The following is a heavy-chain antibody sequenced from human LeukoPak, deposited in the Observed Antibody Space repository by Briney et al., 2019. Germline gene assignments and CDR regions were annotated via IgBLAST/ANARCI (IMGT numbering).Heavy chain of an antibody. D-gene: IGHD5-24*01. J-gene: IGHJ4*02. CDR2: IYYSGST. CDR1: GSISXXX. CDR3: ARDRDGYNSALGY. Sequence: GSISXXXXXXXXXXPGXXXXXXGYIYYSGSTNYNPSLKSRVTISVDTSKNQFSLKLSSVTAADTAVYYCARDRDGYNSALGYWGQGTLVTVSS. V-gene: IGHV4-59*01.